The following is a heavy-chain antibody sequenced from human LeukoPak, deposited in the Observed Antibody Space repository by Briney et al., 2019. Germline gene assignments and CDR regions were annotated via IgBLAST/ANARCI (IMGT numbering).Heavy chain of an antibody. D-gene: IGHD2-2*02. V-gene: IGHV4-59*01. Sequence: SXXLSLTCTVSGGSISSYYWSWIRQPPGKGLEWIGYIDYSGSTNYNPSLKSRVTISVDTSKNQFSLKLSSVTAADTAVYYCAREAPLYCSSTSCYTYYYYYMDVWGKGTTVSVSS. CDR2: IDYSGST. CDR3: AREAPLYCSSTSCYTYYYYYMDV. J-gene: IGHJ6*03. CDR1: GGSISSYY.